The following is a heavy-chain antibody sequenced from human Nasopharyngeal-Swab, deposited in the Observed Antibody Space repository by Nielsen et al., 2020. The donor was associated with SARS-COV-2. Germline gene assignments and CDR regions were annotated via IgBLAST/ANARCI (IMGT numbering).Heavy chain of an antibody. D-gene: IGHD3-22*01. J-gene: IGHJ4*02. CDR2: ISTKPYGATT. V-gene: IGHV3-49*04. CDR3: TRDHFGIEVFSRHHFDY. CDR1: GFTSGDYV. Sequence: GESLKISCTTSGFTSGDYVINWVRQAPGKGLEWVGFISTKPYGATTEYAASVKGRFTISRDASTSVAYLQMNSLQTEDTGVYYCTRDHFGIEVFSRHHFDYWGQGTLVTVSS.